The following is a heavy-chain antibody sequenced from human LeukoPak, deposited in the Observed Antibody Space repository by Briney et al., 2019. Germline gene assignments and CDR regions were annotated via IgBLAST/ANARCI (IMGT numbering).Heavy chain of an antibody. CDR2: IYHSGST. V-gene: IGHV4-38-2*01. CDR3: ARHRVGSGDTYYDFWSGYSGFDP. Sequence: SETLSLTCAVSGYSISSGYYWGWIRQPPGKGLEWIGSIYHSGSTYYNPSLKSRVAISVDTSKKQFSLKLSSVTAADTAVYYCARHRVGSGDTYYDFWSGYSGFDPWGQGTLVTVSS. CDR1: GYSISSGYY. J-gene: IGHJ5*02. D-gene: IGHD3-3*01.